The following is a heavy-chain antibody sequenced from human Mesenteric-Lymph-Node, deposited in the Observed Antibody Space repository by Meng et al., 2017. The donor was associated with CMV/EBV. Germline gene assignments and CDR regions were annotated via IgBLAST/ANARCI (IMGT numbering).Heavy chain of an antibody. CDR3: ARDYLDY. Sequence: ASVKVSCKASGYTFTDYYMHWVRQAPGQGLEWLGWVDPNSGGTNFAQKFQGRVTMTRDTSISTAYMELSRLRSDDTAVYYCARDYLDYWGQGTLVTVSS. CDR1: GYTFTDYY. J-gene: IGHJ4*02. CDR2: VDPNSGGT. V-gene: IGHV1-2*02.